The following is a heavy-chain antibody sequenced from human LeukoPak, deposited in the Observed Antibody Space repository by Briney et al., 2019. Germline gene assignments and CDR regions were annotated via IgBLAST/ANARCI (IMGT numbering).Heavy chain of an antibody. CDR3: ARGRSGYSYGPLDY. CDR2: INHSGST. J-gene: IGHJ4*02. CDR1: GGSFSGYY. Sequence: PSETLSLTCAVYGGSFSGYYCSWIRRPPGKWLEWIGEINHSGSTNYNPSLKSRVTISVDTSKNQFSLKLSSVTAADTAVYYCARGRSGYSYGPLDYWGQGTLVTVSS. V-gene: IGHV4-34*01. D-gene: IGHD5-18*01.